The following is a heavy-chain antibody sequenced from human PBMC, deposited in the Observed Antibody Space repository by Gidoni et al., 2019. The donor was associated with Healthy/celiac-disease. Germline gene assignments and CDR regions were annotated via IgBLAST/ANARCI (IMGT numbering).Heavy chain of an antibody. D-gene: IGHD3-9*01. V-gene: IGHV4-39*07. J-gene: IGHJ4*02. CDR1: GGSISSSRYY. CDR2: IYYSGST. CDR3: ARDAPQFEALARIFDY. Sequence: HLQLQESGPGLLNPSDTLSSTCTVSGGSISSSRYYWGWSRPPPGTGLEWMGSIYYSGSTYYNPSLKSGVAISVDTSKNQFSLKLSSVTAADTAVYYCARDAPQFEALARIFDYWGQGTLVTVSS.